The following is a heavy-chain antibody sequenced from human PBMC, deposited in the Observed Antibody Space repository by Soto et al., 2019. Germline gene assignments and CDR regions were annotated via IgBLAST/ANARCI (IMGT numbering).Heavy chain of an antibody. CDR1: GYTFTSYG. CDR2: ISAYNGNT. J-gene: IGHJ5*02. V-gene: IGHV1-18*01. CDR3: ARDLDILTGTNWFDP. Sequence: ASGKVSCKASGYTFTSYGISWVRQAPGQGLEWMGWISAYNGNTNYAQKLQGRVTMTTDTSTSTAYMELRSLRSDDTAVYYCARDLDILTGTNWFDPWGQGTLVTVSS. D-gene: IGHD3-9*01.